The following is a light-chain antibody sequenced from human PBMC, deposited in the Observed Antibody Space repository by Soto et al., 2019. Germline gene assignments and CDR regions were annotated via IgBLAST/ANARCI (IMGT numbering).Light chain of an antibody. J-gene: IGKJ2*01. Sequence: DIVMTQSPDSLAVSLGERATVNCKSSQSVLYSSNNKNYLAWYQQKPGQPPNLLIYWASTRESGVPDRFSGRGSGTDFTLTISSLQAEDVAVYFCQQDYSTPYTFGQGTKLEIK. CDR1: QSVLYSSNNKNY. CDR3: QQDYSTPYT. V-gene: IGKV4-1*01. CDR2: WAS.